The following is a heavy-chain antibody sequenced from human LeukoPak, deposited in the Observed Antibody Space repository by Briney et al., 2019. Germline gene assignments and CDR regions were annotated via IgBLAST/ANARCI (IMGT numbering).Heavy chain of an antibody. Sequence: KPSETLSLTCAVYGGSFSGYYWSWIRQPPGKGLEWIGEINHSGSTNYNPSLKSRATISVDTSKNQFSLKLSSVTAADTAVYYCARRRVVVVAATVPSLKRYWYFDLWGRGTLVTVSS. J-gene: IGHJ2*01. CDR2: INHSGST. CDR1: GGSFSGYY. D-gene: IGHD2-15*01. CDR3: ARRRVVVVAATVPSLKRYWYFDL. V-gene: IGHV4-34*01.